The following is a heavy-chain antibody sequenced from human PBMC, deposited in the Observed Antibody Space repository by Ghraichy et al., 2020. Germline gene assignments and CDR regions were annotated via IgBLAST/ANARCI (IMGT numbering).Heavy chain of an antibody. J-gene: IGHJ6*02. V-gene: IGHV5-51*01. D-gene: IGHD2-15*01. CDR1: GYSFTSYW. CDR3: ARSGYCSGGSCYPFYYYYYGMDV. Sequence: GESLNISCKGSGYSFTSYWIGWVRQMPGKGLEWMGIIYPGDSDTRYSPSFQGQVTISADKSISTAYLQWSSLKASDTAMYYCARSGYCSGGSCYPFYYYYYGMDVWGQGTTVTVSS. CDR2: IYPGDSDT.